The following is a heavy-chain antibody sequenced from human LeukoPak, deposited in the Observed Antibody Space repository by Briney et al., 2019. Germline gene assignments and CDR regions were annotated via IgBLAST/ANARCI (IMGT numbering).Heavy chain of an antibody. D-gene: IGHD3-10*01. CDR3: RGGWFGEY. CDR2: IRFDGSKK. Sequence: PGGSLRLSCAASGFTFSSFGMHWVRKAPGKGLEWVAFIRFDGSKKYYGASVKGRFTISRDNSRNTLYLQMNSLRVEDTAVYHCRGGWFGEYWGQGTLVTVSS. J-gene: IGHJ4*02. V-gene: IGHV3-30*02. CDR1: GFTFSSFG.